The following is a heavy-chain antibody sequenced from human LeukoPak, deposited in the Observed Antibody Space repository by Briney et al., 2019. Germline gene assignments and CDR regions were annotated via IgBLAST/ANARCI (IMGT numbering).Heavy chain of an antibody. Sequence: PSETLSLTCTVSGGSISTGDYYWSWIRQPPGKGLEYIGYIYYSGSTYYNPSLKSRITISVDTSKNQFSLKLSSVPAADTAVYYCARGRGSSWYYFDSWGQGTLVTVSS. CDR1: GGSISTGDYY. V-gene: IGHV4-30-4*01. CDR2: IYYSGST. D-gene: IGHD6-13*01. J-gene: IGHJ4*02. CDR3: ARGRGSSWYYFDS.